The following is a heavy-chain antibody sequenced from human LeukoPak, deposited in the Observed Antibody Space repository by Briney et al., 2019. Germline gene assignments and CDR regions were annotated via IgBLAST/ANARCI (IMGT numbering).Heavy chain of an antibody. Sequence: GGSLRLSCAASGFTFSSYAMSWVRQAPGKGLEWVSAISGSGGSTYYADSVEGRFIISRDNAKNSVFLEMSSLRVEDTAVYYCVRDVELWGQGTLVTVSS. J-gene: IGHJ4*02. CDR2: ISGSGGST. CDR1: GFTFSSYA. V-gene: IGHV3-23*01. D-gene: IGHD1-1*01. CDR3: VRDVEL.